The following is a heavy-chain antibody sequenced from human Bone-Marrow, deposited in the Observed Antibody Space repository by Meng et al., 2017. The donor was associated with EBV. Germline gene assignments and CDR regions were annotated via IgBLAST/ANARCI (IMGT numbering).Heavy chain of an antibody. CDR3: VRDLWVTARNVRHYYGMEV. CDR1: GGTFSSYA. V-gene: IGHV1-69*01. Sequence: QVQLVRSGVEGRKPGSSVKVSCKASGGTFSSYAISWVRQAPGQGLEWMGGIIPIFGTANYAQKFQGRVTITADESTSTAYMELSSLRSDDTAMYYCVRDLWVTARNVRHYYGMEVWGQGTTVTVSS. J-gene: IGHJ6*02. CDR2: IIPIFGTA. D-gene: IGHD2-21*02.